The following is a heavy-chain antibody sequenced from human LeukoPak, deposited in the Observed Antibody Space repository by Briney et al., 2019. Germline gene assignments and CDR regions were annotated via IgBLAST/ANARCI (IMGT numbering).Heavy chain of an antibody. CDR2: ISAYNGYT. Sequence: AASVKVSCKASGYSFTNYGISWVRQAPGQGLEWMGWISAYNGYTHFAQEFQGRVTITRDTSATTAYMELSSLRSDDMAVYYCTLYNYWGQGTLVTVSS. J-gene: IGHJ4*02. CDR1: GYSFTNYG. D-gene: IGHD2-2*02. V-gene: IGHV1-18*03. CDR3: TLYNY.